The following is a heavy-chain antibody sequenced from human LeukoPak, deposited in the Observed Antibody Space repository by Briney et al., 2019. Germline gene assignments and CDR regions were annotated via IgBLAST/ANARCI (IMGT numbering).Heavy chain of an antibody. Sequence: PSETLSLTCTVSGGSISSYYWSWIRQPPGKGLEWIGYIYYSGSTNYNPSLKSRVTISVDTSKNQFSLKLSSVTAADTAVYYCARWRGFYSSSLSWFDPWGQGTPVTVSS. CDR3: ARWRGFYSSSLSWFDP. J-gene: IGHJ5*02. V-gene: IGHV4-59*01. D-gene: IGHD6-13*01. CDR1: GGSISSYY. CDR2: IYYSGST.